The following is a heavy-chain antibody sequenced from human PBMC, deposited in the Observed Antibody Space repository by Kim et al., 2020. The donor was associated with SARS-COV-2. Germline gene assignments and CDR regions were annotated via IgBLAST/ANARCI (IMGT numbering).Heavy chain of an antibody. CDR1: GFTFSSYW. Sequence: GGSLRLSCAASGFTFSSYWMSWVRQAPGKGLEWVANINQDGSEKYYVDSVKGRFTISRDNAKNSLYLQMNSLRAEDTAVYYCARDQRRIQLWTISDYGMDVWGQGTTVTVSS. CDR2: INQDGSEK. CDR3: ARDQRRIQLWTISDYGMDV. D-gene: IGHD5-18*01. V-gene: IGHV3-7*03. J-gene: IGHJ6*02.